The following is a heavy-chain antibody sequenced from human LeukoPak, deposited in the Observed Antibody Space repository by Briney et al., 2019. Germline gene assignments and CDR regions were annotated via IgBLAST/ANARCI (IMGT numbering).Heavy chain of an antibody. CDR2: ISDIGSI. J-gene: IGHJ4*02. D-gene: IGHD2/OR15-2a*01. CDR3: AGHHPRNTVDF. Sequence: KTSETLSLTCTVYGGSISSYYWSWIRQPPGKGLEWIAYISDIGSINYNPSLKSRVTISLGTSKNQFSLKLSSVTAADTAVYYCAGHHPRNTVDFWGQGTLVTVSS. V-gene: IGHV4-59*08. CDR1: GGSISSYY.